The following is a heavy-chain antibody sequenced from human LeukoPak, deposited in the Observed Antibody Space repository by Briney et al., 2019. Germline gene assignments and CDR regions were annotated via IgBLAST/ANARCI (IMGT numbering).Heavy chain of an antibody. CDR1: GFGFSDAW. D-gene: IGHD6-6*01. V-gene: IGHV3-15*01. Sequence: GGSLRLSCAASGFGFSDAWMSWVRQAPGKGLERVGHIRSTTDGGTTDYAAPMKGRFTMSRDASRNTLYLQMNNLKTEDTAVYYCTTDRGIASRPLFDFWGQGTLVTVSS. CDR3: TTDRGIASRPLFDF. CDR2: IRSTTDGGTT. J-gene: IGHJ4*02.